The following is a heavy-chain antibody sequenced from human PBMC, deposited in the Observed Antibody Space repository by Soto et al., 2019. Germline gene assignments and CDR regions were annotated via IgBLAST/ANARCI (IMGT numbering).Heavy chain of an antibody. J-gene: IGHJ6*02. D-gene: IGHD1-26*01. CDR3: AKEDVGGYYYYYGMDV. CDR1: GFTFSNYV. Sequence: GGSLRLSCAASGFTFSNYVMSWVRQAPGKGLEWVSSISNSGAGTYYADSVKGRFTISRDNSKNTLYLQMNSLRAEDTAVYYCAKEDVGGYYYYYGMDVWGQGTTVTVSS. V-gene: IGHV3-23*01. CDR2: ISNSGAGT.